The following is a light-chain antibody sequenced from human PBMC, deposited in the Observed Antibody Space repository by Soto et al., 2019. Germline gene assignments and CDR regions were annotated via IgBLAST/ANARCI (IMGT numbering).Light chain of an antibody. CDR3: SSYTSSSTFYV. CDR2: EVS. J-gene: IGLJ1*01. V-gene: IGLV2-14*01. CDR1: SSDIGGYNY. Sequence: SGLTQPASVSGSPGQSITISCAGTSSDIGGYNYVSWYQQHPGKAPKVMIYEVSNRPSGVSNRFSGSKSGNTASLTISGLQAEDEADYYCSSYTSSSTFYVFGSGTKVTVL.